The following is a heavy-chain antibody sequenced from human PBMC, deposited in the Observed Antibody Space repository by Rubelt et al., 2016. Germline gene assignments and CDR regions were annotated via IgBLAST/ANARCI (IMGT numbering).Heavy chain of an antibody. V-gene: IGHV3-33*01. J-gene: IGHJ4*02. CDR3: ARGNSGSYFSYPYDY. D-gene: IGHD1-26*01. Sequence: ESGGGVVQPGRSLRLSCPASGFTFRNYGVHWVRQAPGKGLEWVAVIWYDGSNKRFADSVKGRFTISRDNSRNTLLLQMNSLRTEDTAVYHCARGNSGSYFSYPYDYWGQGTLVTASS. CDR1: GFTFRNYG. CDR2: IWYDGSNK.